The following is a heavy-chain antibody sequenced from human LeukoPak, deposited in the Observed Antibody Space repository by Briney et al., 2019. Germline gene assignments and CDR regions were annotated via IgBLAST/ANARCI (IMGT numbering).Heavy chain of an antibody. Sequence: GGSLRLSCAASGFTFSSYAMSWVRQAPGKGLEWVAVISYDGSNKYYADSVKGRFTISRDNSKNTLYLQMNSLRAEDTAVYYCARDQHSSGYYYLDYWGQGTLVTVSS. D-gene: IGHD3-22*01. V-gene: IGHV3-30-3*01. CDR3: ARDQHSSGYYYLDY. CDR2: ISYDGSNK. CDR1: GFTFSSYA. J-gene: IGHJ4*02.